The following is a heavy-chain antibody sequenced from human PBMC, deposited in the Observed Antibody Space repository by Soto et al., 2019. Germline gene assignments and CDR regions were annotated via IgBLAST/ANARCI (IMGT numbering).Heavy chain of an antibody. CDR2: IYWDDDK. D-gene: IGHD3-9*01. Sequence: QITLRESGPTLVKPTQTLTLTCTFSGFSFRTSEVGVGRISQPPGKALEWLALIYWDDDKRYSPSLKSRLTITKDTSKNQVVLTMTNIDPADTATYYCAHRFDWYYFNYWGQGTVVTVSS. CDR3: AHRFDWYYFNY. V-gene: IGHV2-5*02. CDR1: GFSFRTSEVG. J-gene: IGHJ4*02.